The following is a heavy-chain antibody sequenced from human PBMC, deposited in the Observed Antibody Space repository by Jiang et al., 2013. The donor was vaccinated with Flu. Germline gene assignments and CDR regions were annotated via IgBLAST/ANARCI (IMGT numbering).Heavy chain of an antibody. CDR2: INHSGST. CDR3: ARGRLRNYMDV. CDR1: GGSFSGYY. D-gene: IGHD4-17*01. Sequence: LLKPSETLSLTCAVYGGSFSGYYWSWIRQPPGKGLEWIGEINHSGSTNYNPSLKSRVTISVDTSKNQFSLKLSSVTAADTAVYYCARGRLRNYMDVWGKGTTVTVSS. V-gene: IGHV4-34*01. J-gene: IGHJ6*03.